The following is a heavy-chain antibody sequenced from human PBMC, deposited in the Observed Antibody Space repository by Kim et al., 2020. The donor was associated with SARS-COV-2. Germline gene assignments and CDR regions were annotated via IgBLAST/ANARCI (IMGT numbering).Heavy chain of an antibody. J-gene: IGHJ5*02. CDR2: INPSGGST. Sequence: ASVKVSCKASGYTFTSYYMHWVRQAPGQGLEWMGIINPSGGSTSYAQKLQGRVTMTRDTSTSTVYMELSSLRSEDTAVYYCARDLGRISIGSGSVDNWFDPWGQGTLVIVSS. CDR3: ARDLGRISIGSGSVDNWFDP. D-gene: IGHD3-10*01. CDR1: GYTFTSYY. V-gene: IGHV1-46*01.